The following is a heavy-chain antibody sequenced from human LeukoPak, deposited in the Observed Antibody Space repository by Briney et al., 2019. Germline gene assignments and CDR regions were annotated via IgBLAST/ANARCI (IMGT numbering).Heavy chain of an antibody. CDR2: IYYSGST. V-gene: IGHV4-59*12. CDR1: GGSISSYY. Sequence: PSETLSLTCTVSGGSISSYYWSWIRQPPGKGLEWIGYIYYSGSTNYNPSLKSRVTISVDTSQNQFSLKLSSVTAADTAVYYCTRSGLTGMRQYPRADYYYYGMDVWGQGTAVTVSS. CDR3: TRSGLTGMRQYPRADYYYYGMDV. D-gene: IGHD2-2*02. J-gene: IGHJ6*02.